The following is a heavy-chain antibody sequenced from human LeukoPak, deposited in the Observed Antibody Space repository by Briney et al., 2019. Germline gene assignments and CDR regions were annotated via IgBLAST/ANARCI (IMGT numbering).Heavy chain of an antibody. CDR1: GFTFSSYA. CDR3: ARDVRFWSGYPDY. V-gene: IGHV3-30*14. Sequence: GGSLRLSCAASGFTFSSYAMHWVRQAPGKGLEWVAVISYDGSNKYYADSVKGRFTISRDNSKNTLCLQMNSLRAEDTAVYYCARDVRFWSGYPDYWGQGTLVTVSS. CDR2: ISYDGSNK. J-gene: IGHJ4*02. D-gene: IGHD3-3*01.